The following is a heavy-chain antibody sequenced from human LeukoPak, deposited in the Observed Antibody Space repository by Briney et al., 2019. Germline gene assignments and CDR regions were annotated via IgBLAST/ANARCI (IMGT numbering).Heavy chain of an antibody. Sequence: PGGSLRLSCAASGFTFSSYAMSWVRQAPGKGLEWVSAISGSGGSTYYADSVKGRFTISRDNSKNTLYLQMNSLRAEDTAVYYCAKDPTRHYYDSSGYSDYWGQGTPVTVSS. J-gene: IGHJ4*02. V-gene: IGHV3-23*01. CDR3: AKDPTRHYYDSSGYSDY. CDR2: ISGSGGST. D-gene: IGHD3-22*01. CDR1: GFTFSSYA.